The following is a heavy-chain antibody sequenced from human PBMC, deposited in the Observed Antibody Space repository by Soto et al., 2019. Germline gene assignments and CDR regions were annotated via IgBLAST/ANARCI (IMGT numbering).Heavy chain of an antibody. Sequence: QVQLVQSGAEVKKPGASVKVSCKASGYTFTDYYMHWVRQAPGQGLEWMGWINPNSGGINYAQKLQGRVTMTRDTSTSTAYMEQNRLRSDDTAVYYCARDQSPSSGWPGMDVWGQGTTVTVSS. CDR1: GYTFTDYY. CDR2: INPNSGGI. D-gene: IGHD6-19*01. V-gene: IGHV1-2*02. J-gene: IGHJ6*02. CDR3: ARDQSPSSGWPGMDV.